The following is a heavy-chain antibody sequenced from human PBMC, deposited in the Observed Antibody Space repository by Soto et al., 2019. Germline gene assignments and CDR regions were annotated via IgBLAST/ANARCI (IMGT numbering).Heavy chain of an antibody. CDR3: ARSFRYYDIWTGYPAGIDFYY. CDR2: ISYAGSNK. CDR1: GFTFSSYA. J-gene: IGHJ4*02. D-gene: IGHD3-9*01. V-gene: IGHV3-30-3*01. Sequence: QVQLVESGGGVVQPGRSLRLSCAASGFTFSSYAMHWVRQAPGKGLEWVAVISYAGSNKYYADSVKGRFTISRDNSKNNLYLQINSLRAEYTAVDYCARSFRYYDIWTGYPAGIDFYYWGQGTLVTVSS.